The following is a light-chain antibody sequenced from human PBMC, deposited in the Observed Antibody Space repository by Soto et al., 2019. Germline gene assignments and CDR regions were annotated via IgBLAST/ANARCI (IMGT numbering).Light chain of an antibody. CDR1: QGISSS. CDR3: QKYYSAPLT. V-gene: IGKV1-27*01. CDR2: AAS. J-gene: IGKJ3*01. Sequence: DIQMTQSPSALSASVGDRVTITCRASQGISSSLAWYQQKPGKVPKLLIYAASTLQSGVPSRFSGSGSETDFTLTISSLQPEDVATYYCQKYYSAPLTFGPGTKVDIK.